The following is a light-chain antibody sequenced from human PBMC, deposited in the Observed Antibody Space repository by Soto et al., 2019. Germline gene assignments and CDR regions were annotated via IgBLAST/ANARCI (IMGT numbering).Light chain of an antibody. V-gene: IGKV1-39*01. CDR2: AAS. J-gene: IGKJ1*01. Sequence: DIQMTQSPSSLSASVGDRVTITCRASQSISNYLNWYQQKPGKAPKFLIYAASSLQSGVSSRFSGSGSGTDFTLTISSLQPEDFATYYCQQSHSAPLTFGQGTKVEV. CDR1: QSISNY. CDR3: QQSHSAPLT.